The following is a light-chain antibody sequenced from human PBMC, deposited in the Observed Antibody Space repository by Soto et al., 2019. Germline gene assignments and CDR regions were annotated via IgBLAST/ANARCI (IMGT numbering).Light chain of an antibody. CDR2: INSDGSH. CDR3: QTGGTGMV. J-gene: IGLJ2*01. V-gene: IGLV4-69*01. Sequence: QLVLTQSPSASASLGASVKLTCTLSSGHSTYVIAWHQQQPEKGPRYLMTINSDGSHNKGDGIPDRLSVSSSGAKRYLTISSLQSEDEADYYCQTGGTGMVFGGGTKVTVL. CDR1: SGHSTYV.